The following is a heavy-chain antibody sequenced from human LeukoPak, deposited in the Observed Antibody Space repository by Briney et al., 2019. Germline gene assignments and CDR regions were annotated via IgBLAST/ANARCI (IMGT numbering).Heavy chain of an antibody. Sequence: SETLSLTCTVSGGSISSGSYYWSWIRQPAGKGLEWIGRIYTSGSTNYNPSLKSRVTISVDTSKNQFSLKLSSVTAADTAVYYCARDPGYSSSWYYYYMDVWGKGTTVTISS. CDR1: GGSISSGSYY. CDR2: IYTSGST. D-gene: IGHD6-13*01. CDR3: ARDPGYSSSWYYYYMDV. J-gene: IGHJ6*03. V-gene: IGHV4-61*02.